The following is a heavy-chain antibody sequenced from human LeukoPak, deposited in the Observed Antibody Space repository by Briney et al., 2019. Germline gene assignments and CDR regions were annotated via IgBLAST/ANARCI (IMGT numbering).Heavy chain of an antibody. Sequence: GGSLRLSCAASGFTFSSYSMNWVRQAPGKGLERVSYISFSSSTIYYADSVKGRFTISRDNAKNSLYLQMNSLRAEDTAVYYCARGVGTSVMWLDPWGQGTLVTVSS. V-gene: IGHV3-48*01. CDR3: ARGVGTSVMWLDP. J-gene: IGHJ5*02. D-gene: IGHD1-7*01. CDR1: GFTFSSYS. CDR2: ISFSSSTI.